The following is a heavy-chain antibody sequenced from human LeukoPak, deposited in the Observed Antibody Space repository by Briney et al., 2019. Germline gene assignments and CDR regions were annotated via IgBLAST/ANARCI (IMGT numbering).Heavy chain of an antibody. J-gene: IGHJ6*03. CDR2: IYTSGST. V-gene: IGHV4-4*07. D-gene: IGHD1-26*01. CDR3: ARVEPPPDYYYMDA. CDR1: GGSISSYY. Sequence: SETLSLTCTVSGGSISSYYWSWIRQPAGKGLEWIGRIYTSGSTNYNPSLKSRVTMSVDTSKNQFSLKLSSVTAADTAVYYCARVEPPPDYYYMDAWGKGATVTVSS.